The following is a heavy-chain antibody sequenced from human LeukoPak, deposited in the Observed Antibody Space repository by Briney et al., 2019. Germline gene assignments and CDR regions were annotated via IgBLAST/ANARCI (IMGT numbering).Heavy chain of an antibody. Sequence: SVKVSCKASGGTFSSYAISWVRQAPEQGLEWMGRIIPIFGIANYAQKFQGRVTITADKSTSTAYMELSSLRSEDTAVYYCARLDYYDSSGYGKGFDPWGQGTLVTVSS. V-gene: IGHV1-69*04. J-gene: IGHJ5*02. CDR2: IIPIFGIA. CDR1: GGTFSSYA. D-gene: IGHD3-22*01. CDR3: ARLDYYDSSGYGKGFDP.